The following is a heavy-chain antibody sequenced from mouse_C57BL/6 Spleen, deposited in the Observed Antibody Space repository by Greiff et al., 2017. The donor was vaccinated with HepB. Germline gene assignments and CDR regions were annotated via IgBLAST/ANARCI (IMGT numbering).Heavy chain of an antibody. CDR3: ARYPITTVAYYAMDY. Sequence: VQLQQSGPELVKPGASVKISCKASGYSFTGYYMNWVKQSPEKSLEWIGEINPSTGGTTYNQKFKAKATLTVDKSSSTAYMQLKSLTSEDSAVYYCARYPITTVAYYAMDYWGQGTSVTVSS. V-gene: IGHV1-42*01. J-gene: IGHJ4*01. CDR2: INPSTGGT. CDR1: GYSFTGYY. D-gene: IGHD1-1*01.